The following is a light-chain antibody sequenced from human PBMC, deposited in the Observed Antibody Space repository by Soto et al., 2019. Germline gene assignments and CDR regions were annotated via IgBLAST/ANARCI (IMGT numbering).Light chain of an antibody. Sequence: EIVLTQSPGTLSLSPGERATLSCRASQSVSSIYLAWYQQKPGQAPRLLIYRASSRATGIPDRFSGSGSGTDFXXTIXXLEPEDFAVXYCQQYGGSPPYTFGQGTKLEIK. CDR1: QSVSSIY. J-gene: IGKJ2*01. CDR2: RAS. CDR3: QQYGGSPPYT. V-gene: IGKV3-20*01.